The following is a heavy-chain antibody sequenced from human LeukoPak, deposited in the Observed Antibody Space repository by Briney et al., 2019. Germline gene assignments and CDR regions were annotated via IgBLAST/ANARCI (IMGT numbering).Heavy chain of an antibody. CDR2: ISGSGGST. Sequence: GGSLRLSCAASGFTFSSYAVSWVRQAPGKGLEWVSAISGSGGSTYYADSVEGRFTISRDNSKNTLYLQMNSLRAEDTAVYYCAKVASSSWYDSSNYWGQGTLVTVSS. CDR1: GFTFSSYA. J-gene: IGHJ4*02. D-gene: IGHD6-13*01. CDR3: AKVASSSWYDSSNY. V-gene: IGHV3-23*01.